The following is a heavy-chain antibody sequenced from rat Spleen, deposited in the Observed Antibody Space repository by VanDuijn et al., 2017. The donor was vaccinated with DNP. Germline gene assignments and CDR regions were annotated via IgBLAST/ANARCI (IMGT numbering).Heavy chain of an antibody. CDR1: GFTFTDYY. D-gene: IGHD1-2*01. Sequence: EVQLVESDGGLVQPGRSLKLSCVASGFTFTDYYMAWVRQAPKKGLEWVATISYNGGTPYYRDSVKGRFTISRDNAQSTLYLQMDSLRSEDTATYYCTTDPSYYSSPFAYWGQGTLVTVSS. CDR3: TTDPSYYSSPFAY. V-gene: IGHV5-20*01. J-gene: IGHJ3*01. CDR2: ISYNGGTP.